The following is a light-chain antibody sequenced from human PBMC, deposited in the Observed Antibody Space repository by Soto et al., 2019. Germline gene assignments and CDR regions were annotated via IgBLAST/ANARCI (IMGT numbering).Light chain of an antibody. CDR1: SSNIGSNY. V-gene: IGLV1-47*01. CDR3: AAWDDSLSGGEV. CDR2: RNN. J-gene: IGLJ1*01. Sequence: QSVLTQPPSASGTPGQRVTISCSGSSSNIGSNYVYWYQQLPGTAPKLLIYRNNQRPSGVPDRFSGSKSGTSASLSFSGLRSEDEADYYCAAWDDSLSGGEVFGTGTKLTVL.